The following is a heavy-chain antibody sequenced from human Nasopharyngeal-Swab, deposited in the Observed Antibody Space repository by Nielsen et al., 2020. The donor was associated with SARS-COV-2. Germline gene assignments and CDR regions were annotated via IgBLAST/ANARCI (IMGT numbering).Heavy chain of an antibody. J-gene: IGHJ4*02. V-gene: IGHV3-74*03. D-gene: IGHD6-19*01. CDR2: IDIAGTVT. Sequence: WIRQPPGKGLVGASRIDIAGTVTSYADSLKGRFPISRDNAKNTLYLQMNSLRVEDTAIYYCARGSSDWNGIDYWGQGTLVTVSS. CDR3: ARGSSDWNGIDY.